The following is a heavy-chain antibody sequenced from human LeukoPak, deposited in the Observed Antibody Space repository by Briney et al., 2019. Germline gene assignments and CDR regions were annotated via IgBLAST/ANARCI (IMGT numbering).Heavy chain of an antibody. Sequence: GGSLRLSCAASGFTVSSNEMSWVRQAPGKGLEWVSSISSSSSYIYYADSVKGRFTISRDNAKNTLYLQMNSLRAEDTAVYYCARGADSGYSSDNWGQGTLVSVSS. CDR1: GFTVSSNE. CDR3: ARGADSGYSSDN. D-gene: IGHD3-9*01. J-gene: IGHJ4*02. V-gene: IGHV3-21*01. CDR2: ISSSSSYI.